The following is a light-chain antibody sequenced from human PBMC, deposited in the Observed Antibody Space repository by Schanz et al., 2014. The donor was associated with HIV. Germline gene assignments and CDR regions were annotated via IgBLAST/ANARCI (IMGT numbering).Light chain of an antibody. CDR3: QYFGNSGGT. J-gene: IGKJ4*01. CDR1: QSVSSNF. Sequence: EIVLTQSPGTLSLSPGERATLSCRASQSVSSNFLAWYQQKPGQAPRLLIYGASNRATGIPDRFSGTGSGTDFTLTISRLEPEDFAVYYCQYFGNSGGTFGGGTKVEIK. V-gene: IGKV3-20*01. CDR2: GAS.